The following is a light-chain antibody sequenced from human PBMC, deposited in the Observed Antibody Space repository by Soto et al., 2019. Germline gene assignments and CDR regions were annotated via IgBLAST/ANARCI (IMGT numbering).Light chain of an antibody. CDR2: EGT. J-gene: IGLJ2*01. Sequence: QSVLTQPASVSGSPGQSITISCTGTSSDVGSYNLVSWFQQYPGKAPKLMIYEGTKRPSGVSNRFSGSKSGNTASLTISGLQAEDEADYYCCSYAGSSTVFGGGTQLTVL. CDR1: SSDVGSYNL. V-gene: IGLV2-23*01. CDR3: CSYAGSSTV.